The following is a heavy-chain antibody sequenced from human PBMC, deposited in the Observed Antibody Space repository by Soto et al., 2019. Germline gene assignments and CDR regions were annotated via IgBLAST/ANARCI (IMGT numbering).Heavy chain of an antibody. D-gene: IGHD5-12*01. CDR2: ISSSSSYI. CDR3: AKVERSGRGPPFSCHI. Sequence: GSLRLSCAASGFTFSSYSMNWVRQAPGKGLEWVSSISSSSSYIYYADSVKGRFTISRDNAKNSLYLQMNSLRAEDTAVYYCAKVERSGRGPPFSCHIWGQGTMVTVSS. J-gene: IGHJ3*02. CDR1: GFTFSSYS. V-gene: IGHV3-21*01.